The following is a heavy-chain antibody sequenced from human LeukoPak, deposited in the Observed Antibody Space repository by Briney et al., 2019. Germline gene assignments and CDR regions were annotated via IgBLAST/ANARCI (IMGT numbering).Heavy chain of an antibody. Sequence: GGSLRLSCAASGFTFSSYWMSWVRQAPGKGLEWVANIKQDGSEKYYVDSVKGRFTISRDNAKNSLYLQMNSLRAEDTAVYYCASSSGRYEPLYFDYWGQGTLVTVSS. CDR2: IKQDGSEK. CDR1: GFTFSSYW. J-gene: IGHJ4*02. CDR3: ASSSGRYEPLYFDY. V-gene: IGHV3-7*01. D-gene: IGHD6-19*01.